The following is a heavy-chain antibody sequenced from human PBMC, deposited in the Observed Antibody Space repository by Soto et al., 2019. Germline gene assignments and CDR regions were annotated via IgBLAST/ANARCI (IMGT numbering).Heavy chain of an antibody. J-gene: IGHJ6*02. CDR3: AKDLSGIAAAGRGYYYYYYGMDV. V-gene: IGHV3-23*01. CDR2: ISGSGGST. D-gene: IGHD6-13*01. Sequence: GGSLRLSCAASGFTFSSYAMSWVRQAPGKGLEWVSAISGSGGSTYYADSVKGRFTISRDNSKNTLYLQMNSLRAEDTAVYYCAKDLSGIAAAGRGYYYYYYGMDVWGQGTTVTVSS. CDR1: GFTFSSYA.